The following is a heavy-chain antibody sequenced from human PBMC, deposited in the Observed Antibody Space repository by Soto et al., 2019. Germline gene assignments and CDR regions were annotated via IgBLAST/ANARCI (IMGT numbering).Heavy chain of an antibody. V-gene: IGHV3-23*01. CDR2: ISGSGGST. J-gene: IGHJ3*02. CDR3: AKGGRYYCSSTSCYSDAFDI. Sequence: GGSLRLSCAASGFTFSSYAMSWVRQAPGKGLEWVSAISGSGGSTYYADSVKGRFTISRDNSKNTLYLQMNSLRAEDTAVYYYAKGGRYYCSSTSCYSDAFDIWGQGTMVTVSS. D-gene: IGHD2-2*01. CDR1: GFTFSSYA.